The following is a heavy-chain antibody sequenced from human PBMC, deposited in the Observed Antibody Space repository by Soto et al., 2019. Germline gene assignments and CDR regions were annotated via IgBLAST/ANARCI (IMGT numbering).Heavy chain of an antibody. J-gene: IGHJ6*04. CDR1: GGSISSSSYY. Sequence: QLQLQESGPGLVKPSETLSLTCTVSGGSISSSSYYWGWIRQPPGKGLEWIGGIYYSGSTYYNPSLKSRVTISVDTSKNQFSLKLSSVTAADTAVYYCATTTNSNADVWGKGTTVTVSS. CDR2: IYYSGST. D-gene: IGHD4-4*01. V-gene: IGHV4-39*01. CDR3: ATTTNSNADV.